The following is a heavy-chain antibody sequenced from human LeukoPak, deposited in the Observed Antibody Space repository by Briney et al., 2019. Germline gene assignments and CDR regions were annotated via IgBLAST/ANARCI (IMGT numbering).Heavy chain of an antibody. Sequence: GGALRLSCAASGFTFSSYGMHWVRQAPGEGLEWVAFIRYDGSNKYYADSVKGRFTISRDNSKNTLYLQMNSLRAEDTAVYYCAKDDYDSSGYYFRLFDYWGQGTLVTVSS. V-gene: IGHV3-30*02. CDR2: IRYDGSNK. CDR3: AKDDYDSSGYYFRLFDY. J-gene: IGHJ4*02. CDR1: GFTFSSYG. D-gene: IGHD3-22*01.